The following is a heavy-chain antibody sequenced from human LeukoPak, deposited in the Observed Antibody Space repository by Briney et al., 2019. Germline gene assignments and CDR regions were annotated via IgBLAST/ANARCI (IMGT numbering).Heavy chain of an antibody. D-gene: IGHD3-10*01. Sequence: ASVKVSCKASGFTFTGYYMHWVRQAPGQGLEWMGWINPSSGDTNFAQKFQGRVTMTSDTSISTAHMELSSLRSDDTAMYYCARALGYGSGSYSQPLNWFDPWGQGTLVTVSS. CDR1: GFTFTGYY. CDR3: ARALGYGSGSYSQPLNWFDP. J-gene: IGHJ5*02. CDR2: INPSSGDT. V-gene: IGHV1-2*02.